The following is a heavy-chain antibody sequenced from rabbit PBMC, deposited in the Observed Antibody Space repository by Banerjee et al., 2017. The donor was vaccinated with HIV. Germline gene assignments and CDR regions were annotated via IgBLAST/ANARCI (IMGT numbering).Heavy chain of an antibody. CDR2: IDAGSNGST. Sequence: QSLEESGGDLVKPGASLTLTCTASGFSFSAGYYMCWVRQAPGKGLEWIACIDAGSNGSTYYASWAKGRFTISKTSSTTVTLQMTSLTAADTATYFCARDAYASDGGASFTLWGPGTLVTVS. D-gene: IGHD1-1*01. V-gene: IGHV1S40*01. CDR1: GFSFSAGYY. CDR3: ARDAYASDGGASFTL. J-gene: IGHJ4*01.